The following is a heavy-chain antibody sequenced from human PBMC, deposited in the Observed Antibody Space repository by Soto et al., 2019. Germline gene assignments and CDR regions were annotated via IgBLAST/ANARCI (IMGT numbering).Heavy chain of an antibody. J-gene: IGHJ5*01. V-gene: IGHV4-61*01. CDR1: GGSVSSCSYY. CDR2: IYYSGST. CDR3: ARLGRYYQSLDS. Sequence: SETLSLTCTVSGGSVSSCSYYWSWIRQPPGKGLELVGYIYYSGSTNYNPSLKSRVTISVDTSKNQFSLKLSSVTAADTAVYYCARLGRYYQSLDSWGPGTLVTVSS. D-gene: IGHD3-10*01.